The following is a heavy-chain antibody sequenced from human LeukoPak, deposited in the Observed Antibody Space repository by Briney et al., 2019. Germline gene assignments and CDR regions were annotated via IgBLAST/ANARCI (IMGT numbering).Heavy chain of an antibody. CDR1: GDSIRSYY. CDR2: IYYSGST. CDR3: ARGNYYDSPYDY. D-gene: IGHD3-22*01. Sequence: KPSETLSLTCTVSGDSIRSYYWSRIRQPPGKGLEWIGYIYYSGSTNYNPTLKSRVTISVDTSKNQFSLKLSSVTAADTAVYYCARGNYYDSPYDYWGQGTLVTVSS. J-gene: IGHJ4*02. V-gene: IGHV4-59*01.